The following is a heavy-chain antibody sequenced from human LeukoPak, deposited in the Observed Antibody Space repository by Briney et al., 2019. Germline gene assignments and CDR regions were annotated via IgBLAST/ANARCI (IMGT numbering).Heavy chain of an antibody. V-gene: IGHV2-5*02. D-gene: IGHD5-18*01. CDR3: AHSEDTALVHDAFDI. CDR2: IYWDDDK. Sequence: ESGPMLVNPTQTLTLTCTFSGFSLSTSGVAVGWIRQPPGKALEWLALIYWDDDKRYSPSLKSRLSITKDTSKNQVVLTMTNMDPVDTATYYCAHSEDTALVHDAFDIWGQGTMVTVSS. CDR1: GFSLSTSGVA. J-gene: IGHJ3*02.